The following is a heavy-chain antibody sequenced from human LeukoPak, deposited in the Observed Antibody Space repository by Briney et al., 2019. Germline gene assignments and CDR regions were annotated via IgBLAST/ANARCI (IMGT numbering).Heavy chain of an antibody. CDR3: VRDPTTVTTFFDA. CDR2: IYYSGST. CDR1: GGSISSGGYY. Sequence: SETLSLTCTVSGGSISSGGYYWSWIRQHPGKGLEWIGYIYYSGSTYYNPSLKSRVTISVDTSKNQLSLKLTSVTAADTAVYYCVRDPTTVTTFFDAWGQGTLVTVSS. D-gene: IGHD4-17*01. J-gene: IGHJ4*02. V-gene: IGHV4-31*03.